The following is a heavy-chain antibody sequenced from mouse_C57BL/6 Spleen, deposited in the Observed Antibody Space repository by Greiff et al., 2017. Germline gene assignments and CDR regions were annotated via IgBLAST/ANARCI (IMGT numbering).Heavy chain of an antibody. D-gene: IGHD3-2*02. V-gene: IGHV1-61*01. Sequence: QVQLQQPGAELVRPGSSVKLSCKASGYTFTSYWMDWVKQRPGQGLEWIGNIYPSDSETHYNQKFKDKATLTVDKSSSTAYMQLSSLTSEDSAVYYCARLRLGYGEDYWGQGTTLTVSS. J-gene: IGHJ2*01. CDR3: ARLRLGYGEDY. CDR1: GYTFTSYW. CDR2: IYPSDSET.